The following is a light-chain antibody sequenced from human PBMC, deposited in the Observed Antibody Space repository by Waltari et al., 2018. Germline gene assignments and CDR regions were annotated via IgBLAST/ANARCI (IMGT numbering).Light chain of an antibody. CDR2: WAS. CDR1: QSVLSSPNNKNY. CDR3: QQCYTFPYT. V-gene: IGKV4-1*01. Sequence: DIVLTQSPDSLAVSLGERATLNRESSQSVLSSPNNKNYISWYQQKPGQPPKLLITWASTRESGVPDRFSGSGSGTDFTLTISSLQAEDVAVYFCQQCYTFPYTFGQGTKLEIK. J-gene: IGKJ2*01.